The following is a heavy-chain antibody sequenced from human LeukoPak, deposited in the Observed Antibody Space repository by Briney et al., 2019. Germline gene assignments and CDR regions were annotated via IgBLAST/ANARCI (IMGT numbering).Heavy chain of an antibody. CDR1: GFTFRTYE. V-gene: IGHV3-48*03. Sequence: GGSLRLSCAASGFTFRTYEMNWVRQAPGKGLEWVSYIGTIISTTYYADSVKGRFTVSRDDAKSSLYLQMSSLRVEDTAVYYCARTVYDLRGQGPIPGLDSWGQGTLVTVSS. CDR3: ARTVYDLRGQGPIPGLDS. D-gene: IGHD5/OR15-5a*01. J-gene: IGHJ4*02. CDR2: IGTIISTT.